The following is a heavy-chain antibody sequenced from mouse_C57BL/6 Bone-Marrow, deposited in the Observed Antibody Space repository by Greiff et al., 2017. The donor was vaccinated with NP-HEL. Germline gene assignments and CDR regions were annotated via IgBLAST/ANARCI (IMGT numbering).Heavy chain of an antibody. CDR2: ISDGGSYT. CDR3: AGDGDYGDYKGDYYAMDY. J-gene: IGHJ4*01. Sequence: EVKLVESGGGLVKPGGSLKLSCAASGFTFSSYAMSWVRQTPEKRLEWVATISDGGSYTYYPDKLKCRFTISRDNAKNNLYLQMSHLKSEDTAMYYCAGDGDYGDYKGDYYAMDYWGQGTSVTVSS. CDR1: GFTFSSYA. V-gene: IGHV5-4*01. D-gene: IGHD2-13*01.